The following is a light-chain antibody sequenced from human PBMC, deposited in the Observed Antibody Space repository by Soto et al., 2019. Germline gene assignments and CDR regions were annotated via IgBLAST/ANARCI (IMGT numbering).Light chain of an antibody. Sequence: DIRMTKSASALSASVRDRVTSTCRASQSISSWLAWYQQKPGKAPKLLIYDASSLESGVPSRFSGSGSGTEFTLTISSLQPDDFATYYCQQYNSYTWTFGQGTKV. J-gene: IGKJ1*01. V-gene: IGKV1-5*01. CDR2: DAS. CDR1: QSISSW. CDR3: QQYNSYTWT.